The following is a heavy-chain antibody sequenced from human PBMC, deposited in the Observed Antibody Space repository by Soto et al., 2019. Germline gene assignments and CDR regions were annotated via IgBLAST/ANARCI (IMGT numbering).Heavy chain of an antibody. D-gene: IGHD6-13*01. CDR3: ARGLAAAGAYYYDYCMDV. CDR1: GYTFTGYY. CDR2: INPNSGGT. V-gene: IGHV1-2*04. Sequence: QVQLVQSGAEVKKPGASVKVSCKASGYTFTGYYMHWVRQAPGQGLEWMGWINPNSGGTNYAQKFQGWVTMTRDTAISTAFMELSRLRSDDTAVYYCARGLAAAGAYYYDYCMDVLGQGTTVTVSS. J-gene: IGHJ6*02.